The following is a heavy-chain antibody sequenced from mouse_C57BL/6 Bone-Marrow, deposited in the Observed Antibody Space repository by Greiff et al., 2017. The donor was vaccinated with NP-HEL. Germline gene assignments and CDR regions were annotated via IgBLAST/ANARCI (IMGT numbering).Heavy chain of an antibody. CDR1: GFTFSDYG. J-gene: IGHJ1*03. CDR3: AREHFYFDV. V-gene: IGHV5-17*01. Sequence: EVKLMESGGGLVKPGGSLKLSCAASGFTFSDYGMHWVRQAPEKGLEWVAYISSGSSNIYYADTVKGRFTISRDNAKNTLFLQMTSLRSEDTAMYYCAREHFYFDVWGTGTTVTVSS. CDR2: ISSGSSNI.